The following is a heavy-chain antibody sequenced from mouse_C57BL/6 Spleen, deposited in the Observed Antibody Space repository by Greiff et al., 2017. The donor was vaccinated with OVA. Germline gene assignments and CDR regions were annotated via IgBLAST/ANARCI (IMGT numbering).Heavy chain of an antibody. D-gene: IGHD1-1*02. CDR1: GFTFSSYG. Sequence: EVQGVESGGDLVKPGGSLKLSCAASGFTFSSYGMSWVRQTPDKRLEWVATISSGGSYTYYPDSVKGRFTISRDNAKNTLYLQMSSLKSEDTAMYYCARLLSDYAMDYWGQGTSVTVSS. CDR3: ARLLSDYAMDY. CDR2: ISSGGSYT. J-gene: IGHJ4*01. V-gene: IGHV5-6*01.